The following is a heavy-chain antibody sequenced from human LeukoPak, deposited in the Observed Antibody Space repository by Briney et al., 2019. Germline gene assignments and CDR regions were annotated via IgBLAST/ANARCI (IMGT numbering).Heavy chain of an antibody. CDR3: ARDHVGPIMVRGVN. CDR2: IYHSGST. J-gene: IGHJ4*02. D-gene: IGHD3-10*01. Sequence: SGTLSLTCAVSGGSISSSNWWSWVRQPPGKGLEWIGEIYHSGSTNYNPSLKSRVTISVDKSKNQFSLKLSSVTAADTAVYYCARDHVGPIMVRGVNWGQGTLVTVSS. V-gene: IGHV4-4*02. CDR1: GGSISSSNW.